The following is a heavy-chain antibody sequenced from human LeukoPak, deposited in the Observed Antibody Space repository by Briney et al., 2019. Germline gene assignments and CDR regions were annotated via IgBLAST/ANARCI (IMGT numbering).Heavy chain of an antibody. D-gene: IGHD3-3*01. V-gene: IGHV3-23*01. CDR1: GFTFSSYA. Sequence: GGSLRLSCAASGFTFSSYAMSWVRQAPGKGLEWVSAISGSGGSTYYADSVKGRFTISRDNSKNTLYLQMNGLRAEDTAVYYCAKHHYDFWSGSINWGQGTLVTVSS. CDR2: ISGSGGST. J-gene: IGHJ4*02. CDR3: AKHHYDFWSGSIN.